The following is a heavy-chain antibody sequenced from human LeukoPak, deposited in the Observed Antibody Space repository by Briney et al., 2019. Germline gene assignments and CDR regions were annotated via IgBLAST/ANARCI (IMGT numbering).Heavy chain of an antibody. J-gene: IGHJ4*02. V-gene: IGHV1-69*04. Sequence: ASVKVSCKASGGTFSSYAISWVRQAPGQGLEWMGRIIPSLGIANCAQKFQGRVTITADKSTSTAYMELSSLRSEDTAGYYCASRCRGAVALEDYWGQGTLVTVSS. D-gene: IGHD3-10*01. CDR1: GGTFSSYA. CDR2: IIPSLGIA. CDR3: ASRCRGAVALEDY.